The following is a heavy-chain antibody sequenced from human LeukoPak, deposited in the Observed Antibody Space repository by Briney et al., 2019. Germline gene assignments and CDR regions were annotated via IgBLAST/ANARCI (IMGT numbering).Heavy chain of an antibody. Sequence: QTGGPLRLSCAASGFTFSSYAMTWVRQAPGKGLEWVSAISGSGGSTYYADSVKGRFTISRDNSKNTLYLQMNSLRAEDTAVYYCTTEPYDILTGYYLTPYYYGMDVWGQGTTVTVSS. J-gene: IGHJ6*02. CDR1: GFTFSSYA. CDR2: ISGSGGST. V-gene: IGHV3-23*01. CDR3: TTEPYDILTGYYLTPYYYGMDV. D-gene: IGHD3-9*01.